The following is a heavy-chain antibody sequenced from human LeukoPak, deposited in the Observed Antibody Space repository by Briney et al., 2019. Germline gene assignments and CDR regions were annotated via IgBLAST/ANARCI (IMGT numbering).Heavy chain of an antibody. Sequence: SETLSLTCTVSGGSISSYYWGWIRQPPGKGLEWIGSIYHSGSTYYNPSLKSRVTISVDTSKNQFSLNLSSVTAANTAVYYCARAPRGAVAGPGYFDYWGQGTLVTVSS. D-gene: IGHD6-19*01. V-gene: IGHV4-38-2*02. CDR1: GGSISSYY. CDR3: ARAPRGAVAGPGYFDY. CDR2: IYHSGST. J-gene: IGHJ4*02.